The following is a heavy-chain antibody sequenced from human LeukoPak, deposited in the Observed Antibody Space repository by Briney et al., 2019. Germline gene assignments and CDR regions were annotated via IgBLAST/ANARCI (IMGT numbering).Heavy chain of an antibody. Sequence: GGSLRLSCAASGFTFSSYWMSWVRQAPGKGLEWVANIKQDGSGKYYVDSVKGRFTVSREDARNSLYLQMNSLRAGDTAVYYCVREARGYHYTYFDYWGQGTLVTVSS. CDR3: VREARGYHYTYFDY. CDR2: IKQDGSGK. CDR1: GFTFSSYW. J-gene: IGHJ4*02. D-gene: IGHD5-18*01. V-gene: IGHV3-7*01.